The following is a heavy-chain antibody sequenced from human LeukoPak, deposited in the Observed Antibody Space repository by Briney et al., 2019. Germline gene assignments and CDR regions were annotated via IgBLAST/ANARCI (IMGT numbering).Heavy chain of an antibody. CDR2: ISSGSSYI. D-gene: IGHD1-26*01. CDR3: AREFFDREGGTTVLDY. Sequence: GGSLRLSCAASGFTFSSTNMNWVRQAPGKGLEWVSSISSGSSYIFYADSVKGRFTISRDNAKNSLYLQMNSLRAEDTAVYYCAREFFDREGGTTVLDYWGQGTLVTVSS. CDR1: GFTFSSTN. V-gene: IGHV3-21*01. J-gene: IGHJ4*02.